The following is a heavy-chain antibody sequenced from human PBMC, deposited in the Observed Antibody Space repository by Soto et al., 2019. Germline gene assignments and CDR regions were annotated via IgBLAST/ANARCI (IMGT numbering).Heavy chain of an antibody. CDR1: GFKFSNYA. J-gene: IGHJ4*02. V-gene: IGHV3-23*01. Sequence: PGGSLRLSFAASGFKFSNYAMSWVRPAPGEGLEWVSLISATGGGTYYADSVKGRFTISRDNSHNTLYLQVHSLTAEDTAVYYCAKDRRAGGNSAFYFDFWGQGAQVTVSS. CDR2: ISATGGGT. CDR3: AKDRRAGGNSAFYFDF. D-gene: IGHD3-16*01.